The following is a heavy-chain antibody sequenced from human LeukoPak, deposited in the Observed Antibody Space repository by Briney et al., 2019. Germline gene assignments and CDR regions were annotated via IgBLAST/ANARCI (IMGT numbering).Heavy chain of an antibody. D-gene: IGHD6-13*01. CDR3: ARGAGAAAGTSTDY. J-gene: IGHJ4*02. CDR2: IYYSGST. V-gene: IGHV4-39*01. Sequence: SETLSLTCTVSGGSISSSSYYWGWIRQPPGKGLEWIGNIYYSGSTYYNPSLKSRVTISEDTSKNQFSLKLSSVTAADTAVYYCARGAGAAAGTSTDYWGQGTLVTVSS. CDR1: GGSISSSSYY.